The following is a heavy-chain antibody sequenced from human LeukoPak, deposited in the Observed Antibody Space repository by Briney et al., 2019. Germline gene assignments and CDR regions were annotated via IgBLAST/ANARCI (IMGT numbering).Heavy chain of an antibody. CDR1: GGYISSYY. CDR2: VYYTGST. V-gene: IGHV4-59*01. CDR3: ATGYGSGTLRDRYYYMDV. J-gene: IGHJ6*03. Sequence: SETLSLTCTVSGGYISSYYWSWIRQPPGEGLEWIGYVYYTGSTNYNPSLKSRVSISVDTSKNQFSLKLRSVSAADTAVYYCATGYGSGTLRDRYYYMDVWGKGTTVTVSS. D-gene: IGHD3-10*01.